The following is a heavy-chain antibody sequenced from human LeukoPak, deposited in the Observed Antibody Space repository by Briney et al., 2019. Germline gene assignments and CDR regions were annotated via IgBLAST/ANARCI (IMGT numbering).Heavy chain of an antibody. J-gene: IGHJ4*02. CDR1: GFTFSSYA. Sequence: PGGSLRLSCAASGFTFSSYAMSWVRQAPGKGLEWVSIISGSGGSTNYADSVKGRFTISRDNSKNTLHLQMNSLRAEDTAVYYCARTITMMHYFDYWGQGTLVTVSS. D-gene: IGHD3-22*01. CDR3: ARTITMMHYFDY. CDR2: ISGSGGST. V-gene: IGHV3-23*01.